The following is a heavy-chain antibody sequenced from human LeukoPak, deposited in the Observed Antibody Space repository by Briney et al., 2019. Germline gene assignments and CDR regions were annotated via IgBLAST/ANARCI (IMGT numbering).Heavy chain of an antibody. CDR3: ASEGPAANFDAFDI. Sequence: GGPLRLSCAASGFTFRSYEMNWVRQAPGKGLEWVSYISSSGGIIYYADSVKGRFTISRDNAKNSLYLQMNSLRADDTAVYYCASEGPAANFDAFDIWGQGTMVTVSS. D-gene: IGHD2-2*01. CDR1: GFTFRSYE. V-gene: IGHV3-48*03. J-gene: IGHJ3*02. CDR2: ISSSGGII.